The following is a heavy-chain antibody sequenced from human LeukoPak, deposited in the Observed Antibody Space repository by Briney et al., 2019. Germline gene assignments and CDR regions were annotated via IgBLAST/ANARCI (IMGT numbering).Heavy chain of an antibody. CDR2: ISGSGGST. CDR1: GFTFSSYA. V-gene: IGHV3-23*01. CDR3: AKDRRHSGSYYAPIDY. J-gene: IGHJ4*02. Sequence: GGSLRLSCAASGFTFSSYAMSWVRQAPGKGLEWVSAISGSGGSTYYADSVKGRFTISRDNSKNTLYLQMNSLRAEDTAVYYCAKDRRHSGSYYAPIDYWGQGTLVTVFS. D-gene: IGHD1-26*01.